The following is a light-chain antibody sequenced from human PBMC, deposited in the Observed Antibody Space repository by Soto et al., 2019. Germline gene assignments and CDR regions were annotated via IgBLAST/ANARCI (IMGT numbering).Light chain of an antibody. V-gene: IGKV3D-15*01. Sequence: EIVLTQSPATLSLSPGERATLSCRVSQSVSISLAWCQQKLGRAPRLLIYDASTRATSSPASISGSGSGTEDFLPISSRQSEEFAVFYCYQYGYCPPLTFGGGTKVEIK. J-gene: IGKJ4*01. CDR3: YQYGYCPPLT. CDR2: DAS. CDR1: QSVSIS.